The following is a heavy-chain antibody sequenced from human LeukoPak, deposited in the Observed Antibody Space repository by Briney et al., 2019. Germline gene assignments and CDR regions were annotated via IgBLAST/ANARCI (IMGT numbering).Heavy chain of an antibody. CDR2: ISSSGSTI. J-gene: IGHJ4*02. CDR3: ARVITMVRGVIPELVFDY. V-gene: IGHV3-48*03. D-gene: IGHD3-10*01. CDR1: GFTFSSYE. Sequence: PGGSLRLSCAASGFTFSSYEMNWVRQAPGKGLEWVSYISSSGSTIYYADSVKGRFTISRDNAKNSLYLQMNSLRAEDTAVYYRARVITMVRGVIPELVFDYWGQGTLVTVSS.